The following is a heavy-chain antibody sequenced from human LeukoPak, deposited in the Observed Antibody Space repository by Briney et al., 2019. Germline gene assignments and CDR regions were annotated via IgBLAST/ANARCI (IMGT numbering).Heavy chain of an antibody. V-gene: IGHV3-23*01. CDR3: AKNHGLHYYYYMDV. J-gene: IGHJ6*03. CDR1: GFTFSSYP. CDR2: ISGSGGST. Sequence: GGPLRLSCEAPGFTFSSYPMSWVRQAPGKGLEWVSAISGSGGSTYYADSVKGRFTISRDNSKNTLYLQMNSLRAEDTAVYYCAKNHGLHYYYYMDVWGKGTTVTVSS.